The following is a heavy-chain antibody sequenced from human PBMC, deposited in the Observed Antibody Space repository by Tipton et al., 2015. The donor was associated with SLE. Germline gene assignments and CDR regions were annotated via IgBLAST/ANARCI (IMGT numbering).Heavy chain of an antibody. J-gene: IGHJ3*01. Sequence: SLRLSCTPSGFTFGSYTMNWVRQAPGKGLEWVGFIKSKAYGGTTEYAASVKGRFTISRDESKNIAYLQMNSLKTEDTAVYYCTREQHYGSMWWRAFDLWGQGTMVTVS. D-gene: IGHD2-21*01. CDR1: GFTFGSYT. CDR2: IKSKAYGGTT. CDR3: TREQHYGSMWWRAFDL. V-gene: IGHV3-49*04.